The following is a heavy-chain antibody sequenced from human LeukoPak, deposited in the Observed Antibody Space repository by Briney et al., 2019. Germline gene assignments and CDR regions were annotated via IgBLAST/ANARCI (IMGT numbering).Heavy chain of an antibody. CDR3: AFSDTLDY. V-gene: IGHV3-66*01. Sequence: GGSLRLSCAASGFTVSSNYMSCVRQAPGKGLAWVSVIYSGGATYYAAFVKGRFNISRDISKNTLYPQMTSLRAEDTAVYYCAFSDTLDYWGQGTLVTVSS. D-gene: IGHD1-26*01. J-gene: IGHJ4*02. CDR1: GFTVSSNY. CDR2: IYSGGAT.